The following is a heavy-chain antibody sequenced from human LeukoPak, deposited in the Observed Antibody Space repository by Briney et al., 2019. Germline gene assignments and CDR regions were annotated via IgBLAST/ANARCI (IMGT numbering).Heavy chain of an antibody. CDR2: INPSGGST. Sequence: ASVKVSCKASGYTFTSYYMHWVRQAPGQGLEWMGIINPSGGSTSYAQKFQGRVTMTRDTSTSTVYMELSSLRSEDTAVYYCARAPNYDILTTYWFDPWGQGTLVTVSS. V-gene: IGHV1-46*01. D-gene: IGHD3-9*01. J-gene: IGHJ5*02. CDR1: GYTFTSYY. CDR3: ARAPNYDILTTYWFDP.